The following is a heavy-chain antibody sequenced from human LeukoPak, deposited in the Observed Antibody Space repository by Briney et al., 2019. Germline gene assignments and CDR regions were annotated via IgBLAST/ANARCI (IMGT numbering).Heavy chain of an antibody. CDR1: GGSISSSSYY. CDR3: ARLLADNWFDP. CDR2: IYYGVST. D-gene: IGHD2-15*01. J-gene: IGHJ5*02. Sequence: SETLSLTCTVSGGSISSSSYYWSWIRQPPGKGLEWIGYIYYGVSTNYNPSLKSRVTISLDTSKKQIPLKVRSVTAADTAIYYCARLLADNWFDPWGQGTLVTVSS. V-gene: IGHV4-61*05.